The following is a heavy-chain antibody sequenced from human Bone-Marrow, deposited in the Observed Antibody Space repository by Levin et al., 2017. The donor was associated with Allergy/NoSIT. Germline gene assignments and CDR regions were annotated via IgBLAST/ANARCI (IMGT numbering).Heavy chain of an antibody. CDR1: GFTFSNNW. D-gene: IGHD1-26*01. Sequence: RSGGSLRLSCEASGFTFSNNWMTWVRQAPGKGLEWVANIKQDGSEKNYVDSVEGRFTISRDNAKNSVYLQMNSLRAGDTAVYYCARGAGAVDYWGQGTLVTVSS. V-gene: IGHV3-7*01. CDR2: IKQDGSEK. CDR3: ARGAGAVDY. J-gene: IGHJ4*02.